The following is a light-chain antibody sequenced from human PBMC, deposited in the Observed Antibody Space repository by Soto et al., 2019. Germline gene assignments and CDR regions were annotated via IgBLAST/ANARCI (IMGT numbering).Light chain of an antibody. CDR2: WAS. CDR3: QQYYSSPYT. Sequence: DIVMTQSPDSLAVSLGERATINCKSSQSVLYSSNNKNYLAWYQQKPRQPPKLLIYWASIRESGVPDRFSGSGSGTDFTLTISSLQAEDVAFYFCQQYYSSPYTFGQGTKLEIK. CDR1: QSVLYSSNNKNY. V-gene: IGKV4-1*01. J-gene: IGKJ2*01.